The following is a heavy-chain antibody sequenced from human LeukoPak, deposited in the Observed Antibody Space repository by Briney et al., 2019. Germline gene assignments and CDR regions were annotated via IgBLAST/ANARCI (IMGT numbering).Heavy chain of an antibody. CDR1: GGSISSYY. CDR3: VRYRGNSDAFDI. D-gene: IGHD4-23*01. J-gene: IGHJ3*02. CDR2: IYYSGST. Sequence: SETLSLTCTVSGGSISSYYWSWIRQPPGKGLEWIGYIYYSGSTNYNPSLKSRVTISVDTSKNQFSLKLSSVTAADTAVYYCVRYRGNSDAFDIWGQGTMVTVSS. V-gene: IGHV4-59*08.